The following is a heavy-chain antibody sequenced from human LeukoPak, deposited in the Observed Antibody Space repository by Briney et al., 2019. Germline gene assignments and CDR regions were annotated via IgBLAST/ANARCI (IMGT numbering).Heavy chain of an antibody. CDR3: ARDGFSYAAGECFDP. D-gene: IGHD5-18*01. CDR2: IYYSGST. V-gene: IGHV4-59*01. Sequence: RTSETLSFTCTGSGGSISSYYWSWIRQPPGKGLEWIGYIYYSGSTNYNPSLKSRVTISVDTFKNQFSLKLSSVTAADTAVYYCARDGFSYAAGECFDPWGQGTLVTVSS. J-gene: IGHJ5*02. CDR1: GGSISSYY.